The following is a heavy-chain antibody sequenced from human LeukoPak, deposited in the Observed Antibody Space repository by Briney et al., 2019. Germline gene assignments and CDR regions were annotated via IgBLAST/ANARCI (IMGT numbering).Heavy chain of an antibody. Sequence: PSETLSLTCTVSGGSISSGGYYWSWIRQHPGKGLEWIGYIYYSGSTYYNPSLKSRVTISVDASKNQFSLELSSVTAADTAVYYCARDYGSGSYPYNWFDPWGQGTLVTVSS. V-gene: IGHV4-31*03. J-gene: IGHJ5*02. CDR1: GGSISSGGYY. CDR3: ARDYGSGSYPYNWFDP. D-gene: IGHD3-10*01. CDR2: IYYSGST.